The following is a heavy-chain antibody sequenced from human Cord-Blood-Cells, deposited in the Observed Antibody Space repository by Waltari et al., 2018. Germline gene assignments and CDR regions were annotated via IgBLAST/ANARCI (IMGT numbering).Heavy chain of an antibody. D-gene: IGHD7-27*01. CDR3: ARDATTGEGDY. CDR1: GFTFSSYG. J-gene: IGHJ4*02. Sequence: QVQLVEFGGGVVQPGRSLRLSCAASGFTFSSYGMQWVRQGPGKGVGWGADIWYDGSNKYYADSVKGRFTSSRDNSKNTLYRQMNSLRAEDTAVYYCARDATTGEGDYWGQGTLVTVSS. V-gene: IGHV3-33*01. CDR2: IWYDGSNK.